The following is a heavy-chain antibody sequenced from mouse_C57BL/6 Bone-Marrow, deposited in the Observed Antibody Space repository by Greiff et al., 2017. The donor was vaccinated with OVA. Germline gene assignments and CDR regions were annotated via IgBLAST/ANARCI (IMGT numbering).Heavy chain of an antibody. Sequence: VHLVESGPGLVQPSQRLSITCTVSGFSFTSYGVHWVRQSPGKGLEWLGVIWSGGSTDYNAAFISRLSISKDNSKSQVFFKMNSLQAYDTAIYYCARRGDGYYGDAMDYWGQGTSVTVSS. CDR3: ARRGDGYYGDAMDY. D-gene: IGHD2-3*01. CDR1: GFSFTSYG. J-gene: IGHJ4*01. CDR2: IWSGGST. V-gene: IGHV2-2*01.